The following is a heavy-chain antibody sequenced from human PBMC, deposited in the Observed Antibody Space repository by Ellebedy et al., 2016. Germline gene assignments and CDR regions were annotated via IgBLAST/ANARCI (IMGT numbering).Heavy chain of an antibody. D-gene: IGHD3-10*01. CDR1: GLSFRNYA. CDR3: AKGNYYGPGGWSDY. Sequence: GESLKISXAGSGLSFRNYAMNWVRLAPGKGLEWVSTITGSGDKTYYSDSVKGRFTISRDNSNKTLYLQMSRLRAEDTAIYYCAKGNYYGPGGWSDYWGQGTLVAVSS. J-gene: IGHJ4*02. V-gene: IGHV3-23*01. CDR2: ITGSGDKT.